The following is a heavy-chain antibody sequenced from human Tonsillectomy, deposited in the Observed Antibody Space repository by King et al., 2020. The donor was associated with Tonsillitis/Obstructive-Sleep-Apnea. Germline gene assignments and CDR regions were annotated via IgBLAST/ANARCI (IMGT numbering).Heavy chain of an antibody. Sequence: EVQLQESGGGLVQPGGSLRLPCAASGFTFSNYWMSWVRQAPGKGLEGVANIKHDGSEKFFVDSVKGRFTISRDNAKDSLYLQMNSLRAEDTAVYYCARDGERGFDYWGQGTQVTVSS. CDR3: ARDGERGFDY. CDR2: IKHDGSEK. V-gene: IGHV3-7*03. J-gene: IGHJ4*02. D-gene: IGHD3-10*01. CDR1: GFTFSNYW.